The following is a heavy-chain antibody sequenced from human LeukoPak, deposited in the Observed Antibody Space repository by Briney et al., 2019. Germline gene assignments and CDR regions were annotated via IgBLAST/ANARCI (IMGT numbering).Heavy chain of an antibody. Sequence: GGSLRLSCAASGFTFSSYGMHWVRQAPGKGLEWVAFIRYDGSNKYYADSVKGRFTISRDNSKNTLYLQMNSLRAEDTAVYYCAKVSRPGIAVAGTSYYYYMDVWGKGTTVTVSS. J-gene: IGHJ6*03. V-gene: IGHV3-30*02. D-gene: IGHD6-19*01. CDR2: IRYDGSNK. CDR1: GFTFSSYG. CDR3: AKVSRPGIAVAGTSYYYYMDV.